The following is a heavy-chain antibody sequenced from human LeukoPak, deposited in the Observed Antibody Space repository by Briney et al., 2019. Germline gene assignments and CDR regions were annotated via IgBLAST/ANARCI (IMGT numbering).Heavy chain of an antibody. J-gene: IGHJ6*03. D-gene: IGHD2-15*01. CDR1: GGSIRSYY. CDR2: IYYSGST. CDR3: ARSVEGYCSGGSCYSYYYMDV. V-gene: IGHV4-59*01. Sequence: SETLSLTCTVSGGSIRSYYWSWIRQPPGKGLEWIGYIYYSGSTNYNPSLKSRVTISVDTSKNQFSLKLSSVTAADTAVYYCARSVEGYCSGGSCYSYYYMDVWGKGTTVTVSS.